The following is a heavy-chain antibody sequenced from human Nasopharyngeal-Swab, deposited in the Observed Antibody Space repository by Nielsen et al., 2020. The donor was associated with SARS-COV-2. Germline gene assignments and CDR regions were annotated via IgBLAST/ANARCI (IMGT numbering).Heavy chain of an antibody. D-gene: IGHD4-23*01. J-gene: IGHJ5*02. Sequence: ASVKVSCKVSGYTLTELYMHWVRQAPGKGLEWMGGFNTEDGETIYAQKFQGRVTMTEDTSTDTAYMELSSLRSEDTAVYYCATAPPMVVTPPWWFDPWGQGTLVTVSS. V-gene: IGHV1-24*01. CDR3: ATAPPMVVTPPWWFDP. CDR2: FNTEDGET. CDR1: GYTLTELY.